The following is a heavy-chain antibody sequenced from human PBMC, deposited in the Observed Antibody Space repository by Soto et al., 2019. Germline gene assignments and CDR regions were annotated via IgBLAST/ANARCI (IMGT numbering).Heavy chain of an antibody. D-gene: IGHD1-20*01. J-gene: IGHJ6*03. V-gene: IGHV3-66*01. Sequence: EVQLVESGGGLVQPGGSLRLSCAASGFTVSSNYMSWVRQAPGKGLEWVSVIYSGGSTYYADSVKGRFTISRDNSKNTLYLQMNSRRAEDTAVYYCAREVNNWNYYNYYYMDVWGKGTTVTVSS. CDR1: GFTVSSNY. CDR3: AREVNNWNYYNYYYMDV. CDR2: IYSGGST.